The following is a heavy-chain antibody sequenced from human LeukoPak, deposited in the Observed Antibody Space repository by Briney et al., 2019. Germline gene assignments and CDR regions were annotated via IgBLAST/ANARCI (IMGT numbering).Heavy chain of an antibody. J-gene: IGHJ4*02. Sequence: GGSLRLSCAASGFIFSNYAMQWVRQAPGMGLEWVAFIRYDGGNTYYADSVKGRFTVSRDNSKNTLYVQMKSLRAEDTAVYYCAKDFVVVPGNVNYFDYWGQGTLVTVSS. CDR1: GFIFSNYA. D-gene: IGHD2-21*02. V-gene: IGHV3-30*02. CDR3: AKDFVVVPGNVNYFDY. CDR2: IRYDGGNT.